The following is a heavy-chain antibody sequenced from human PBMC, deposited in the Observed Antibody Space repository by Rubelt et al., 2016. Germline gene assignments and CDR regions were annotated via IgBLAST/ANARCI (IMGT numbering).Heavy chain of an antibody. D-gene: IGHD3-16*02. J-gene: IGHJ4*02. CDR1: GGTFSSYA. CDR3: ARAKSLMITFGGVIVKPFDY. Sequence: QVQLVQSGAEVKKPGSSVKVSCKASGGTFSSYAISWVRQAPGQGLEWMGGIIPILGIANYAQKFQGRVTITADKSTSTAYMELSSLRSEDTAVYYCARAKSLMITFGGVIVKPFDYWGQGTLGTVSS. V-gene: IGHV1-69*04. CDR2: IIPILGIA.